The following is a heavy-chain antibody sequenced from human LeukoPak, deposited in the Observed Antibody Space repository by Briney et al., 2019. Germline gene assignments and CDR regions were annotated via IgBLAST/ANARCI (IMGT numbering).Heavy chain of an antibody. J-gene: IGHJ5*02. CDR1: GFTFRSYA. V-gene: IGHV3-23*01. CDR2: ISGSGGST. Sequence: GGSLRLSCAASGFTFRSYAMSWVRQAPGKGLEWVSAISGSGGSTYYADSVKGRFTISRDNSKNTLYLQMNSLRAEDTAVYYCAKDLSAVVVPAAIPVAAYIPNWFDPWGQGTLVTVSS. D-gene: IGHD2-2*02. CDR3: AKDLSAVVVPAAIPVAAYIPNWFDP.